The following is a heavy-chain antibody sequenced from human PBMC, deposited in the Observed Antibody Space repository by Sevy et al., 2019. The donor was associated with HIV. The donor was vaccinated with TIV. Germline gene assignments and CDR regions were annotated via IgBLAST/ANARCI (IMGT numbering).Heavy chain of an antibody. CDR1: GYTFTSYG. J-gene: IGHJ3*02. V-gene: IGHV1-18*01. Sequence: ASVKVSCKASGYTFTSYGISWVRQAPGQGLEWMGWISAYNGNTNYTQKLQGRVTMTTDTSTSTAYMELRSLRSDDTAVYYCARDYKRVPERFFAFDIWGQGTMVTVSS. CDR3: ARDYKRVPERFFAFDI. D-gene: IGHD3-3*01. CDR2: ISAYNGNT.